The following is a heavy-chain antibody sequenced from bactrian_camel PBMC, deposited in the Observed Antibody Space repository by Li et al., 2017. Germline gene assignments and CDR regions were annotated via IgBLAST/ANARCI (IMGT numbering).Heavy chain of an antibody. V-gene: IGHV3S1*01. CDR3: ATDWLGTVVGGFEY. D-gene: IGHD6*01. CDR2: ISSSGGST. J-gene: IGHJ4*01. Sequence: LSCAASGFTFSSYWMYWVRQAPGKGLEWVSLISSSGGSTLYADFVKGRFTISRDNAKNMVYLQMNSLKSEDTALYYCATDWLGTVVGGFEYWGQGTQVTVS. CDR1: GFTFSSYW.